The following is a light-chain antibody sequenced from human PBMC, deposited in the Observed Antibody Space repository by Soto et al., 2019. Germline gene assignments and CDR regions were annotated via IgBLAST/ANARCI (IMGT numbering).Light chain of an antibody. CDR3: QQDSTSST. J-gene: IGKJ5*01. Sequence: VLPPSPTTLSLSTQARATLSFRTRQSVSNNYLAWYQQKPGQAARRLIYGASSRATGIPDRFSGSGSGTDFTLTISRLEPEDFAVYYWQQDSTSSTFGEGTRLEIK. CDR2: GAS. CDR1: QSVSNNY. V-gene: IGKV3-20*01.